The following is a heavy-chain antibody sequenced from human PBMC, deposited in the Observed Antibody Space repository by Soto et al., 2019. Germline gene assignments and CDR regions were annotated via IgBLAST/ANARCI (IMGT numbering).Heavy chain of an antibody. CDR3: ANGRDAPIFGVANDAFDI. D-gene: IGHD3-3*01. V-gene: IGHV3-23*01. CDR1: GFTFSSYA. J-gene: IGHJ3*02. Sequence: GGSLRLSCAASGFTFSSYAMSWVRQAPGKGLEWVSAISGSGGSTYYADSVKGRFTISRDNSKNTLYLQMNSLRAEDTAVYYCANGRDAPIFGVANDAFDIWGQGTMVTVSS. CDR2: ISGSGGST.